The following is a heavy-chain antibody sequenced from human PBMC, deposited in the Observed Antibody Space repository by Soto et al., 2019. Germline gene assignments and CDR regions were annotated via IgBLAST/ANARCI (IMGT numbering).Heavy chain of an antibody. V-gene: IGHV3-23*01. CDR2: ISGGGETT. Sequence: EVQLLESGGGLVQPGGSLRLSCAASGFTFNNYAMTWVRQALGKGLEWVSAISGGGETTSYADSVKGRFTVSRDGSKNTLYLQMSSRRAEDTALYYCAKGRGGSGSLTPRVDFWGQGTLVTVPS. J-gene: IGHJ4*02. CDR3: AKGRGGSGSLTPRVDF. CDR1: GFTFNNYA. D-gene: IGHD3-10*01.